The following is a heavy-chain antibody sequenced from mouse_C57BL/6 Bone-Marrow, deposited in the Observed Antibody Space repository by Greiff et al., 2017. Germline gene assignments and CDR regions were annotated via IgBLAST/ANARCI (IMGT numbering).Heavy chain of an antibody. CDR3: ARGSYDYDGSVWYFDV. CDR2: IYPGDGDT. Sequence: QVQLKESGPELVKPGASVKISCKASGYAFSSSWMNWVKQRPGTGLEWIGRIYPGDGDTNDNGKFKGKATLTADKSSSTAYMQLSSLTSEDSAVYFCARGSYDYDGSVWYFDVWGTGTTVTVSS. CDR1: GYAFSSSW. D-gene: IGHD2-4*01. V-gene: IGHV1-82*01. J-gene: IGHJ1*03.